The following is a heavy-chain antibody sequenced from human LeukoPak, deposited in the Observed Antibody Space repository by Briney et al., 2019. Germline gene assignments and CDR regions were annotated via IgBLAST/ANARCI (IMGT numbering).Heavy chain of an antibody. Sequence: PGGSLRLSCAASGFTFSSYSMNWVRQAPGKGLEWVSSISSSSNYIYYADSVKGRFTISRDNAKNSLYLQMNSLRAEDTVVYYCARGYDYVWGSYRYGAFDIWGQGTMVTVSS. CDR2: ISSSSNYI. J-gene: IGHJ3*02. CDR3: ARGYDYVWGSYRYGAFDI. V-gene: IGHV3-21*01. CDR1: GFTFSSYS. D-gene: IGHD3-16*02.